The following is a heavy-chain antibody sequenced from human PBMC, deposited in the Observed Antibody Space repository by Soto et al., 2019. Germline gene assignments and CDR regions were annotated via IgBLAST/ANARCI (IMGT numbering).Heavy chain of an antibody. Sequence: DVQLVESGGGLIQPGESLRLSCAAFGLTISGKKYVAWVRQAPGKGLEWVSALYDVDGSFYADSVKGRFTTSSDSSKTTVYLQMNALRPDDTAVYYCATWHEREHAYDVWGQGTPVTVSS. J-gene: IGHJ3*01. V-gene: IGHV3-53*01. CDR2: LYDVDGS. CDR3: ATWHEREHAYDV. CDR1: GLTISGKKY. D-gene: IGHD1-1*01.